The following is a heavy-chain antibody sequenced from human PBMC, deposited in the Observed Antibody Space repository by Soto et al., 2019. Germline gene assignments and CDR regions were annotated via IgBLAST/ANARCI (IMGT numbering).Heavy chain of an antibody. CDR3: ARPANQHPSIDDYYAVDV. CDR2: VNPGDSYT. V-gene: IGHV5-51*01. Sequence: GESLKISCQASGYSFSTYWIGWVRQRPGRGLDWMGVVNPGDSYTRYSPSFQGHVTISADKSISTAYLQWSGLRASDTAIYYCARPANQHPSIDDYYAVDVWGLGTTVTVSS. J-gene: IGHJ6*02. D-gene: IGHD3-10*01. CDR1: GYSFSTYW.